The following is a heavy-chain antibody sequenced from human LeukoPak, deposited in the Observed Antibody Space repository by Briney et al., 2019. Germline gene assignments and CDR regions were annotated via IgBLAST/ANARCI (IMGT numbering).Heavy chain of an antibody. CDR3: ARAFGEAELSYYYYYGMDV. CDR2: IYYSGST. J-gene: IGHJ6*02. CDR1: GGSISSSSYY. D-gene: IGHD3-10*01. Sequence: SETLSLTCTVSGGSISSSSYYWGWIRQPPGKGPEWIGSIYYSGSTYYNPSLKSRVTISVDTSKNQFSLKLSSVTAADTAVYYCARAFGEAELSYYYYYGMDVWGQGTTVTVSS. V-gene: IGHV4-39*07.